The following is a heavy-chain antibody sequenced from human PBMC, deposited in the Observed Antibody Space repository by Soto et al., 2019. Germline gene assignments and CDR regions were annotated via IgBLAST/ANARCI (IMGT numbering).Heavy chain of an antibody. CDR1: GGSISSYY. V-gene: IGHV4-59*01. D-gene: IGHD2-2*01. Sequence: PWETLTLTCTVSGGSISSYYWSWIRQPPGKGLEWIGYIYYSGSTNYNPALKSRVTISVDTSKNLSSLKLSSVTAADTAVYYCARVRQDIVVSWFDPWGQGTLVTVSS. CDR3: ARVRQDIVVSWFDP. CDR2: IYYSGST. J-gene: IGHJ5*02.